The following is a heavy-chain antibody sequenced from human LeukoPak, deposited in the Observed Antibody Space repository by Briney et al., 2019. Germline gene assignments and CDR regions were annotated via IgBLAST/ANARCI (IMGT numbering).Heavy chain of an antibody. CDR3: ATGHILTGYYRYFDY. V-gene: IGHV3-53*01. CDR1: GFTFSSYA. Sequence: GRSLRLSCAASGFTFSSYAMHWVRQAPGKGLEWVSVIYSGGSTYYADSVKGRFTISRDNSKNTLYLQMNSLRAEDTAVYYCATGHILTGYYRYFDYWGQGTLVTVSS. D-gene: IGHD3-9*01. J-gene: IGHJ4*02. CDR2: IYSGGST.